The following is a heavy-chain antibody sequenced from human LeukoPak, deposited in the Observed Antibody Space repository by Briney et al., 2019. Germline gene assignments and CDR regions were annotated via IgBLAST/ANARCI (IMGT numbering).Heavy chain of an antibody. V-gene: IGHV3-21*01. CDR3: ARDRGQLWLRWFDP. J-gene: IGHJ5*02. Sequence: PGGSLRLSCAASGFAFSSYSMNWVRQAPGKGLEWVTSISSSSSYICYADSVKGRFTISRDNAKNSLYLQMNSLRAEDTAVYYCARDRGQLWLRWFDPWGQGTLVTVSS. D-gene: IGHD5-18*01. CDR1: GFAFSSYS. CDR2: ISSSSSYI.